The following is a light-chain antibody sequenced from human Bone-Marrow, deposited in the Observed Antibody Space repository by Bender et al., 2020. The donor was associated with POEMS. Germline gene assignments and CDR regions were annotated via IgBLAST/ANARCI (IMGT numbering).Light chain of an antibody. V-gene: IGLV3-21*02. Sequence: SYVLTQPPSVSVAPGETARITCGGDEVGSKSVHWYQQRPGQAPILIVYDNNDRPSGIPDRFSGSNSGNTATLTITRVEAGDEADYYCQVWDSRSDHVVFGGGTKVTVL. J-gene: IGLJ3*02. CDR1: EVGSKS. CDR3: QVWDSRSDHVV. CDR2: DNN.